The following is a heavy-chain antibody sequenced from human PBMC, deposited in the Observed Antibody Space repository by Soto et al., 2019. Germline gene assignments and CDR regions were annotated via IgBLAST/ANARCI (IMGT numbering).Heavy chain of an antibody. D-gene: IGHD6-19*01. CDR3: ARVEYSSGWSVY. CDR2: INHSGST. J-gene: IGHJ4*02. Sequence: LSLTCAVYGGSFSGYYWSWIRQPPGKGLEWIGEINHSGSTNYNPSLKSRVTISVDTSKNQFSLKLSSVTAADTAVYYCARVEYSSGWSVYWGQGTLVTVSS. CDR1: GGSFSGYY. V-gene: IGHV4-34*01.